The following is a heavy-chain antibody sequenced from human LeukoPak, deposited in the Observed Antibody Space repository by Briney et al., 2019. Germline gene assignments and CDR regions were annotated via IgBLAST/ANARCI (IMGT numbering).Heavy chain of an antibody. J-gene: IGHJ4*02. V-gene: IGHV4-59*01. CDR1: GGSISSYY. Sequence: SETLSLTCTVSGGSISSYYWSWIRQPPGKGLEWIGYIYYSGSTNYNPSLKSRVTISVDTSKNQFSLKLSSVIAAVTSVYYCARGYYDSSGLFDYWGQGTLVTVSS. CDR3: ARGYYDSSGLFDY. D-gene: IGHD3-22*01. CDR2: IYYSGST.